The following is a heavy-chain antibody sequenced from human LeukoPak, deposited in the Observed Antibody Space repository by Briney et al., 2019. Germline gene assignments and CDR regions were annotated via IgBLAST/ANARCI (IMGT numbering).Heavy chain of an antibody. V-gene: IGHV3-30*18. CDR1: GFTFSSYG. Sequence: PGGSLRLSCAASGFTFSSYGMHWVRQAPGKGLEWVAVISYDGSNKYYADSVKGRFTISRDNSKNTLYLQMNSLRAEDTAVYYCAKDRQGSGSYMYYYYYYGMDVWGQGTTVTVSS. J-gene: IGHJ6*02. D-gene: IGHD3-10*01. CDR3: AKDRQGSGSYMYYYYYYGMDV. CDR2: ISYDGSNK.